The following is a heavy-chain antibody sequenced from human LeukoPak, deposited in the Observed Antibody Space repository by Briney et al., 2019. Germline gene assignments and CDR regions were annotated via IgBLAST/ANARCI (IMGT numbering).Heavy chain of an antibody. J-gene: IGHJ4*02. CDR3: ARSYSSGWSPQYYFDY. CDR2: IIPIFGTA. D-gene: IGHD6-19*01. Sequence: GSSVKVSCTASGGTFSSYAISWVRQAPGQGLEWMGGIIPIFGTANYAQKFQGRVTITADESTSTAYMELSSLRSEDTAVYYCARSYSSGWSPQYYFDYWGQGTLVTVSS. V-gene: IGHV1-69*01. CDR1: GGTFSSYA.